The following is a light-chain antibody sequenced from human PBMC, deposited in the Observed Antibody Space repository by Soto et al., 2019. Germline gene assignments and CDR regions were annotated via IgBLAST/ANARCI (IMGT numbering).Light chain of an antibody. CDR2: YNN. CDR3: TAWDDSLNGLV. V-gene: IGLV1-44*01. Sequence: QSVLTQPPSASGTPGQRVTISCSGSSSNIGSNTVNWYQQLPGTAPKLLIYYNNQRPSGVPDRFSGSKSGTSASLAISGHQSEDEADYYCTAWDDSLNGLVFGTGTKLTVL. J-gene: IGLJ1*01. CDR1: SSNIGSNT.